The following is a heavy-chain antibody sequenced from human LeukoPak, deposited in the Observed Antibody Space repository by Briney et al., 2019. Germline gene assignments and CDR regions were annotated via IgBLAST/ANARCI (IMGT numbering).Heavy chain of an antibody. Sequence: SETLSLTCTVSGGSISSYYWSWIRQPPGKGLEWIGYIYYSGSTNYNPSLKGRVTISVDTSKNQFSLKLSSVTAADTAVYYCARHLEGIVATTLFDYWGQGTLVTVSS. D-gene: IGHD5-12*01. CDR3: ARHLEGIVATTLFDY. J-gene: IGHJ4*02. CDR1: GGSISSYY. CDR2: IYYSGST. V-gene: IGHV4-59*08.